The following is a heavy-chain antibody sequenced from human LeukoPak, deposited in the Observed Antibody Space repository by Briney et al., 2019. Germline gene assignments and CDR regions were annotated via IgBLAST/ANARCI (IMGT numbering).Heavy chain of an antibody. CDR3: ARASVLLSMDV. J-gene: IGHJ6*03. Sequence: SETLSLTCTVSGYSISSGYYWGWIRQPPGKGLEWIGTIYHIGGTYYNPSLKSRVTISVDTSKNQFSLKLSSVTAADTAVYYCARASVLLSMDVWGKGTTVTISS. CDR2: IYHIGGT. CDR1: GYSISSGYY. D-gene: IGHD3-10*01. V-gene: IGHV4-38-2*02.